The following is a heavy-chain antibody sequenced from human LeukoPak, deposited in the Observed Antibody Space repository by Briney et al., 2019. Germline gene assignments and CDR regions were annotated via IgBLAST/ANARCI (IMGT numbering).Heavy chain of an antibody. CDR1: GFTFSSYG. D-gene: IGHD3-22*01. CDR3: AKVGDSSGYYYYYYMDV. J-gene: IGHJ6*03. CDR2: ISYDGSNK. V-gene: IGHV3-30*18. Sequence: GGSLRLSCAASGFTFSSYGMHWVRQAPGKGLEWVAVISYDGSNKYYADSVKGRFTISRDNSKNTLYLQMNSLRAEDTAVYYCAKVGDSSGYYYYYYMDVWGKGTTVTVSS.